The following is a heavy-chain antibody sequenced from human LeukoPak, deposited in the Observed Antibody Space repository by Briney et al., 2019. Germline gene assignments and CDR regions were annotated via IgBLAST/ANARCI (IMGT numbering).Heavy chain of an antibody. CDR2: ISSSSSYI. CDR1: GFTFSSYT. D-gene: IGHD3-10*01. V-gene: IGHV3-21*01. Sequence: GGSLRLSCAASGFTFSSYTMNWVRQAPGKGLEWVSSISSSSSYIYYADSVKGRFTISRDNAKSSLYLQMNSLRAEDTAVYYCARVPMVRGVTIDHMDVWGKGTTVTISS. CDR3: ARVPMVRGVTIDHMDV. J-gene: IGHJ6*03.